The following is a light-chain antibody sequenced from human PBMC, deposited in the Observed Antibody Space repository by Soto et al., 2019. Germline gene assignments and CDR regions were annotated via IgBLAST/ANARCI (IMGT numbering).Light chain of an antibody. J-gene: IGLJ3*02. CDR3: SSYTRSNTRV. V-gene: IGLV2-14*01. CDR2: EVN. Sequence: QSALTQPASVSGSPGQSITISCTGTSSDVGGYNYVSWYQQHPGKAPKLMIYEVNIRPSGVSNRFSGSKSGNTASLTISGLQAEDEADYFCSSYTRSNTRVFGGGTKLTVL. CDR1: SSDVGGYNY.